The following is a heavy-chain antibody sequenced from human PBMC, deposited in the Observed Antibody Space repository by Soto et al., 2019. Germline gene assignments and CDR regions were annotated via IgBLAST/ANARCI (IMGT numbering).Heavy chain of an antibody. CDR2: IYYSGST. CDR3: ARAAAYGMDV. Sequence: SSETLSLTCTVSGGSISSSSYYWGWIRQPPGKGLEWIGSIYYSGSTYYNPSLKSRVTMSVDTSKNQFSLKLSSVTAADTAVYYCARAAAYGMDVWGQGTTVTVSS. V-gene: IGHV4-39*01. D-gene: IGHD2-15*01. J-gene: IGHJ6*02. CDR1: GGSISSSSYY.